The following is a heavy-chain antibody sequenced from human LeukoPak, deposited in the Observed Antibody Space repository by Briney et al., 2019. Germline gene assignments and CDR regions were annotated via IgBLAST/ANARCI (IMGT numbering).Heavy chain of an antibody. D-gene: IGHD3-22*01. V-gene: IGHV1-69*04. Sequence: GSSVKVSCKASGGTFSRFAINWVRQAPGQGLEWMGRITPFLGIVNYAQKFQGRGTITADKSTTTAFMELSSLRFEDTAVYYCSGEDSSGYSGVDYWGLGTLVTVSS. J-gene: IGHJ4*02. CDR3: SGEDSSGYSGVDY. CDR2: ITPFLGIV. CDR1: GGTFSRFA.